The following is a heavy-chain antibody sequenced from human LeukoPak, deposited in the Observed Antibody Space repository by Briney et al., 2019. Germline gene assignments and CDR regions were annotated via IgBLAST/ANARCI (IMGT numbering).Heavy chain of an antibody. V-gene: IGHV3-53*01. CDR3: ARVRYYDSSGYYYGPDYFDY. D-gene: IGHD3-22*01. CDR2: IYSGGST. Sequence: GGSLRLSCAASGFTVSSNYMSWVRQAPGKGLEWVSVIYSGGSTYYADSVKGRFTISRDNSKNTLYLQMSSLRAEDTAVYYCARVRYYDSSGYYYGPDYFDYWGQGTLVTVSS. CDR1: GFTVSSNY. J-gene: IGHJ4*02.